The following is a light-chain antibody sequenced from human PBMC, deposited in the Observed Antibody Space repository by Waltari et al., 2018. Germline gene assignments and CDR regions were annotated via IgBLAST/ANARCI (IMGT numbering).Light chain of an antibody. CDR3: HLYGSART. V-gene: IGKV3-20*01. J-gene: IGKJ4*01. CDR1: QIVSNNY. Sequence: VLTQSPGTLSLSPGERSTLSCRASQIVSNNYLAWYQQQPGPAPRLLIYGVSSRATGIPDRFSGSGSGTDFTLTISRLEPEDSAVYFCHLYGSARTFGGGTKVEIK. CDR2: GVS.